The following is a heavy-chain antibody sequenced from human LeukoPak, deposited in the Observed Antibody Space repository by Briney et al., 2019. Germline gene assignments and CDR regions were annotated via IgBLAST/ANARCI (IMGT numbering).Heavy chain of an antibody. CDR2: ISGSGSST. CDR1: GFTFSNYA. Sequence: PGGSLRLSCAASGFTFSNYAMSWVRQAPGKGLEWVSSISGSGSSTYYADSVKGRFTISRDNSKNTLYLQMNSLRAEDTAVYYCAKGTGYDFWSGRDYFDYWGQGTLVTVSS. CDR3: AKGTGYDFWSGRDYFDY. D-gene: IGHD3-3*01. V-gene: IGHV3-23*01. J-gene: IGHJ4*02.